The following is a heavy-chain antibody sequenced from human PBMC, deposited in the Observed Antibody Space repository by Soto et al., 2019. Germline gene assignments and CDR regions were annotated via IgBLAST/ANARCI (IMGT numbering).Heavy chain of an antibody. CDR2: INTDGSGT. V-gene: IGHV3-74*01. J-gene: IGHJ3*02. CDR3: AMYLMATVNDAFDI. CDR1: GFTFSSDW. D-gene: IGHD4-4*01. Sequence: GGSLRLSCAASGFTFSSDWMHWVRQAPGKGLVWVSRINTDGSGTTYADSVKGRFTISRDNAKNMVYLQMNSLRAEDTAVYYCAMYLMATVNDAFDIWGQGTMVTVSS.